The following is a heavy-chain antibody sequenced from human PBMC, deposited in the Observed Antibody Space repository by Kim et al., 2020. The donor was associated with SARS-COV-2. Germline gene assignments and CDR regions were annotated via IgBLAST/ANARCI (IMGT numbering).Heavy chain of an antibody. CDR3: ARGGSGSYDWFDP. V-gene: IGHV3-33*07. Sequence: GGSLRLSCAASGFPFSHFGMYWVRQAPGVGLEWVAVIWGDGSEKYYADSVKGRFTISRDNSKNTVYLQMNSLRAGDTALYHCARGGSGSYDWFDPWGQGTLVTLSS. CDR2: IWGDGSEK. J-gene: IGHJ5*02. CDR1: GFPFSHFG. D-gene: IGHD3-16*01.